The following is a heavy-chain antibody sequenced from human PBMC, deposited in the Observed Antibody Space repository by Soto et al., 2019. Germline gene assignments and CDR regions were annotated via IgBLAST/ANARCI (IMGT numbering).Heavy chain of an antibody. D-gene: IGHD3-10*01. CDR1: GFTFSSYG. Sequence: QVQLVESGGGVVQPGRSLRLSCAASGFTFSSYGMHWVRQAPGKGLEWVAVIWYDGSNKYYADSVKGRFTISRNNSKNKLYLQMNSLRAEDTAVYYCARDPALFLWFGEIDYWGQGTLVTVSS. CDR2: IWYDGSNK. CDR3: ARDPALFLWFGEIDY. V-gene: IGHV3-33*01. J-gene: IGHJ4*02.